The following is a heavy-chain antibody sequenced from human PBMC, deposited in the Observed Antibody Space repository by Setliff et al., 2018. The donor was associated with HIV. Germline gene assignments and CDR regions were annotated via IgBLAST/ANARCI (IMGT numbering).Heavy chain of an antibody. CDR3: ARYSGTFTRYFDP. Sequence: PSETLSLTCTISGDSTTSSHWSWVRQPPGKGLEWIGYIHISGDTSYNPSLERRVTISLDMSKNQFSLKLTSVTAADAAMYYCARYSGTFTRYFDPWGPGTLVTVSS. CDR1: GDSTTSSH. J-gene: IGHJ5*02. V-gene: IGHV4-4*09. CDR2: IHISGDT. D-gene: IGHD1-26*01.